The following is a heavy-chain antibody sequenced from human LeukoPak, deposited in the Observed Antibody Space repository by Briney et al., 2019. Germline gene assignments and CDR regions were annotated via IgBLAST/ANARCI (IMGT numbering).Heavy chain of an antibody. D-gene: IGHD2-15*01. J-gene: IGHJ6*03. CDR3: ARGPVVPILNRDFYTMDYYYDMDV. V-gene: IGHV1-2*06. Sequence: ASVKVSCKHHPDTLTVNYTYSVSQAPGQGLEWMGRINPNSGGTNYAQKFQGRVTMTRDTSISTAYMELSRLRSDDTALYYCARGPVVPILNRDFYTMDYYYDMDVWGKGTTVTVSS. CDR1: PDTLTVNY. CDR2: INPNSGGT.